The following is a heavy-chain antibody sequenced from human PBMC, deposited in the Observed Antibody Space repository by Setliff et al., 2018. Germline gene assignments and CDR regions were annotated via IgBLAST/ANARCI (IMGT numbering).Heavy chain of an antibody. D-gene: IGHD3-16*02. CDR2: IRNDGSSQ. J-gene: IGHJ4*02. Sequence: GGSLRLSCAASGFSAASGFTFSSSGMHWVRQAPGKGLEWVTFIRNDGSSQYYADSVKGRFTVSRDNSRNTLYLDMNSLRGKDTAVYYCARDKGVISLDYWGQGTLVTVSS. CDR3: ARDKGVISLDY. V-gene: IGHV3-30*02. CDR1: GFTFSSSG.